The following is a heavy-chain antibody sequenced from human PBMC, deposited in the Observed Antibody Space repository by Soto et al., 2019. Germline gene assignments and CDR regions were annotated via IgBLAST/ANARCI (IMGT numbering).Heavy chain of an antibody. CDR3: ARIGNWVGAY. CDR1: GGSISSYF. J-gene: IGHJ4*02. Sequence: PSETLSLTCTVSGGSISSYFWTWIRQPPGKGLEWIGYMYDSGTSYNPSLKNRVTISFDTSKMQFSLKLTSVTAADTAVYYCARIGNWVGAYWGQGAQVT. D-gene: IGHD3-16*01. CDR2: MYDSGT. V-gene: IGHV4-59*01.